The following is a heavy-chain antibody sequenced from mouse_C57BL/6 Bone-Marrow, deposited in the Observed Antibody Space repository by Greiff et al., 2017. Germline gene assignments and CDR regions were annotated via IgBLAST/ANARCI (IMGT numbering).Heavy chain of an antibody. D-gene: IGHD1-1*01. CDR1: GYAFSSYW. CDR3: ARPPYYYGSSLYAMDY. J-gene: IGHJ4*01. CDR2: IYPGDGDT. V-gene: IGHV1-80*01. Sequence: VQLQQSGAELVKPGASVKISCKASGYAFSSYWMNWVKQRPGKGLEWIGQIYPGDGDTNYNGKFKGKATLTADKSSSTAYMQLSSLTSEDSAVYFCARPPYYYGSSLYAMDYWGQGTSVTVSS.